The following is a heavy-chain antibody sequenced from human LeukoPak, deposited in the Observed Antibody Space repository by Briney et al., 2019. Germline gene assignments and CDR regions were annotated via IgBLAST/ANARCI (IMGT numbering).Heavy chain of an antibody. CDR3: ARNNGMDV. J-gene: IGHJ6*02. V-gene: IGHV3-7*03. CDR1: EFAFSTYN. Sequence: GSLRLSCAASEFAFSTYNMNWVRQVPGRGPEWVANVNRDGSETYYLDSVKGRFTISKDNAKNSLYLQMNSLRAEDTALYHCARNNGMDVWGQGTTVIVSS. CDR2: VNRDGSET.